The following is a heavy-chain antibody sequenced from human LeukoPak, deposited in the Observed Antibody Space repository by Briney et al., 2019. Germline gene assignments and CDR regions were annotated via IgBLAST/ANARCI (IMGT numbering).Heavy chain of an antibody. V-gene: IGHV1-46*01. CDR3: AREIGDSSGYYRFDY. CDR2: INPSGGST. Sequence: ASVKVSCKXSGYTFTSYYMHWVRQAPGQGLEGMGIINPSGGSTSYAQKFQGRVTMTRDTSTSTVYMELSSLRSEDTAVYYCAREIGDSSGYYRFDYWGQGTLVTVSS. D-gene: IGHD3-22*01. J-gene: IGHJ4*02. CDR1: GYTFTSYY.